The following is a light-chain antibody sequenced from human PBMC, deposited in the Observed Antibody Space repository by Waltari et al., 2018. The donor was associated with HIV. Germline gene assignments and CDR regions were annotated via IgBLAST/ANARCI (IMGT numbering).Light chain of an antibody. J-gene: IGLJ3*02. CDR2: EAI. Sequence: QSALTQPASVSGSPGQSITISCTGTSSDVGNYNLVSWYQQHPGKAPKLIIYEAIKRPSGVSNRISASKSGNTASLTISGLQAEDEADYYCCSYGGSSTWVFVGGTKVTVL. V-gene: IGLV2-23*01. CDR1: SSDVGNYNL. CDR3: CSYGGSSTWV.